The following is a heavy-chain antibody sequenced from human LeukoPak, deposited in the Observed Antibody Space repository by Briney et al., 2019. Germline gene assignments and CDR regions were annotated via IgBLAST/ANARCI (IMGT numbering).Heavy chain of an antibody. V-gene: IGHV4-59*08. CDR3: ARHADYGGAAYDY. Sequence: PSETLSLTCTVSGGSISSYYWGWIRQPPGKGLEWIGYIYYSGSTNYNPSLKSRVTISVDTSKNQFSLKLSSVTAADTAVYYCARHADYGGAAYDYWGQGTLVTVSS. CDR2: IYYSGST. J-gene: IGHJ4*02. CDR1: GGSISSYY. D-gene: IGHD4-23*01.